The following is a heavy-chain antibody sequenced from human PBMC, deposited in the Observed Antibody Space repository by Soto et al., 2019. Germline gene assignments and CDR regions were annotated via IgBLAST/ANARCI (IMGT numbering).Heavy chain of an antibody. CDR3: ARRYGPGFDY. CDR1: GGSISSDY. J-gene: IGHJ4*02. D-gene: IGHD4-17*01. Sequence: SETLSLTWTVYGGSISSDYWSWIRQPPGKGLEWIGYIYYSGSTNYNPSLKSRVTISVDTSKNQFSLKLSSVTAADTAVYYCARRYGPGFDYWGQGTLVTVSS. CDR2: IYYSGST. V-gene: IGHV4-59*08.